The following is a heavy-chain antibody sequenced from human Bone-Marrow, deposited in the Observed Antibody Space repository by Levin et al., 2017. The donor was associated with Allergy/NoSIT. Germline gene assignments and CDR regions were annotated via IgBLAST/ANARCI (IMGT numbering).Heavy chain of an antibody. J-gene: IGHJ4*02. Sequence: GGSLRLSCAASGFTFSSYAMHWVRQAPGKGLEWVAVISYDGSNKYYADSVKGRFTISRDNSKNTLYLQMNSLRAEDTAVYYCARDLGDYSNYWGFDYWGQGTLVTVSS. CDR1: GFTFSSYA. D-gene: IGHD4-11*01. CDR2: ISYDGSNK. V-gene: IGHV3-30-3*01. CDR3: ARDLGDYSNYWGFDY.